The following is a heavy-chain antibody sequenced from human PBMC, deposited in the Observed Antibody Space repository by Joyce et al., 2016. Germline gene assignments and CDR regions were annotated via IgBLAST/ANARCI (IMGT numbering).Heavy chain of an antibody. J-gene: IGHJ5*01. CDR3: ARVRDSARWFSSPFDS. CDR2: IYPVRSP. CDR1: GYSIRNGFH. Sequence: QVQLQESGPGLVKPSETLSLTCLVSGYSIRNGFHWGWIRQAPAKGLEWIASIYPVRSPYYSPSLRSRVTSAVDTSKNLVSLNVTSVTATDTALYFCARVRDSARWFSSPFDSWGRGTLVIVSS. D-gene: IGHD1-26*01. V-gene: IGHV4-38-2*02.